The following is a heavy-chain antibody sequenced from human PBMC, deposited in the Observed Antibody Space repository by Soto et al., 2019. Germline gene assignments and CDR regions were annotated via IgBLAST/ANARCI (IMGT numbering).Heavy chain of an antibody. V-gene: IGHV4-39*01. D-gene: IGHD3-10*01. CDR2: IYYSGST. CDR3: AGTTHYYGSGSYSL. Sequence: SETLSLTCTVSGGSISSSSYYWGWIRHPPGKGLEWIGSIYYSGSTYYNPSLKSRVTISVDTSKNQFSLKLSSVTAADTAVYYCAGTTHYYGSGSYSLWGQGTLVTVSS. J-gene: IGHJ4*02. CDR1: GGSISSSSYY.